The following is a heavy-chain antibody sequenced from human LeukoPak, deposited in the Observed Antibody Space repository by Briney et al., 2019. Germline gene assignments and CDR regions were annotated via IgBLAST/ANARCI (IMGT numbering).Heavy chain of an antibody. CDR3: ARHNIASDGARLFDF. CDR1: GASISSSY. CDR2: INYSGST. D-gene: IGHD4-17*01. Sequence: SETLSLTCTVSGASISSSYWTWVRQPPGKGLEWIGFINYSGSTNYNPSLKSRVTISVDTSKNQFSLKLSSVTAADTAVYYCARHNIASDGARLFDFWGRGTLVTVSS. J-gene: IGHJ4*02. V-gene: IGHV4-59*08.